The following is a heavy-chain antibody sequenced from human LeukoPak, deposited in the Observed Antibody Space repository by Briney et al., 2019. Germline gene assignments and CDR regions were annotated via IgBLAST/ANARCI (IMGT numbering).Heavy chain of an antibody. Sequence: GGSLRLSCAASGFTFGYYGMNWVRQAPGKGLEWISYISSGSGTIYYADSVKGRFSISRDDAKSSLYLQVNSLRVEDTAVYYCARAVPGTENFDNWGQGTLVPVSS. V-gene: IGHV3-48*01. CDR2: ISSGSGTI. CDR1: GFTFGYYG. CDR3: ARAVPGTENFDN. D-gene: IGHD6-19*01. J-gene: IGHJ4*02.